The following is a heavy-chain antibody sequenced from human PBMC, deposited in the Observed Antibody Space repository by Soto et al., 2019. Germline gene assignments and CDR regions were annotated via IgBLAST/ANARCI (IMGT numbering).Heavy chain of an antibody. CDR3: ARSPGGYYID. V-gene: IGHV3-74*01. CDR1: GFSLSSYW. Sequence: PGGSLRLSCADSGFSLSSYWMHWVRQGPGKGLVWVSRINTDGSSTNYADSVKGRFTISRDNAKNTVYLQMNSLRAEDTAVYYCARSPGGYYIDWGQGTMVTVSS. D-gene: IGHD3-9*01. CDR2: INTDGSST. J-gene: IGHJ3*01.